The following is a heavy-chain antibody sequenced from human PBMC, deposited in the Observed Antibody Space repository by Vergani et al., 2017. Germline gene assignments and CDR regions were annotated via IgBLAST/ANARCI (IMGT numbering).Heavy chain of an antibody. Sequence: QVQLQQSGPGLVKPSQTLSLTCAISGDSVSSKSAAWNWIRQSPSRGLEWLGRTYYRSKWDNDYAVYVKSRITINPDTTKNQFYLQLNSVTPEDTAVYYCARYPGGYSSSSHAFEIWGQGTMVTVSS. J-gene: IGHJ3*02. CDR2: TYYRSKWDN. V-gene: IGHV6-1*01. CDR3: ARYPGGYSSSSHAFEI. CDR1: GDSVSSKSAA. D-gene: IGHD6-6*01.